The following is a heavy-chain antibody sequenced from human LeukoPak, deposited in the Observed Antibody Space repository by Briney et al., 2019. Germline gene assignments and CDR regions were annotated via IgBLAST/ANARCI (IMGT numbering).Heavy chain of an antibody. Sequence: SETLSLTCTVSGGSISSSSYYWGWIRQPPGKGLEWIGSIYYSGSTYYNPSLKSRVIISVDTSKNQFSLKLSSVTAADTAVYYCARQERFYDYVWGSYRPYYFDYWGQGTLVTVSS. CDR3: ARQERFYDYVWGSYRPYYFDY. D-gene: IGHD3-16*02. V-gene: IGHV4-39*01. CDR2: IYYSGST. J-gene: IGHJ4*02. CDR1: GGSISSSSYY.